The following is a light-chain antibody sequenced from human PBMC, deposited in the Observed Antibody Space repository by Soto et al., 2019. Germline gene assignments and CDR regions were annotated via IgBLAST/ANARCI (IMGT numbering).Light chain of an antibody. V-gene: IGKV1-9*01. Sequence: DLQLTQSPSFLSASVGDRVTITCRASQDISSSLAWYQLKPGKAPKLLISAASTLQSGVPSRFSGSGSGTEFTLTISSLQPEDFTTYSCQQLNSYPYTFGQGTKLEIK. J-gene: IGKJ2*01. CDR3: QQLNSYPYT. CDR1: QDISSS. CDR2: AAS.